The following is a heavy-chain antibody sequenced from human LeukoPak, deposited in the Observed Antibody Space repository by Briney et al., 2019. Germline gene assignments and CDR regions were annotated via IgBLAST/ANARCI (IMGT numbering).Heavy chain of an antibody. V-gene: IGHV3-53*01. D-gene: IGHD1-14*01. CDR2: IYSDGST. Sequence: TGGSLRLSCAASGVTVSNTYMTWVRQAPGKGLEWVSIIYSDGSTSYADSLTGRFAISRDNSKNTLYLQMNSLGAEDTAVYYCVRAPNQYYFDSWGQGTLVTVSS. CDR3: VRAPNQYYFDS. CDR1: GVTVSNTY. J-gene: IGHJ4*02.